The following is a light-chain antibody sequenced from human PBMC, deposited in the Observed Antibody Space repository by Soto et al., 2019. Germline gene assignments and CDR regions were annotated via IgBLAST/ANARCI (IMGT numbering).Light chain of an antibody. CDR1: RSINTY. CDR2: GAF. Sequence: DVRMTQSPSSLPASVGDTITITCRASRSINTYLNWFQQKPGELPRLLIYGAFTLHDGVPSRFSGSGSGADFTPTISGLQPEDFASYHCQQTYSDIAFGGGTKV. V-gene: IGKV1-39*01. CDR3: QQTYSDIA. J-gene: IGKJ4*01.